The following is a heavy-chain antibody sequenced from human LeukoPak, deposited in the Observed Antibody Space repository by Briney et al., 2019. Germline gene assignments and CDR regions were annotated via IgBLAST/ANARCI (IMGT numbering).Heavy chain of an antibody. Sequence: ASVKVSCKASGYTFTSYYMHWVRQAPGQGLEWMGIINPSGGSTSYAQKFQGRVTMTRDTSTSTVYMELRSLTSDDTAVYYCARVLVVGAPYDYWGQGTLVTVSS. CDR2: INPSGGST. CDR1: GYTFTSYY. J-gene: IGHJ4*02. V-gene: IGHV1-46*01. D-gene: IGHD1-26*01. CDR3: ARVLVVGAPYDY.